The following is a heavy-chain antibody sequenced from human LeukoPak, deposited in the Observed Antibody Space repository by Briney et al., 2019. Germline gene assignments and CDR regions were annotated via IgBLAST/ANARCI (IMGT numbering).Heavy chain of an antibody. CDR3: ARDLLLAGYCTGGACPHFDY. V-gene: IGHV3-33*01. Sequence: GGSLRLSCAVSGFTFSNYGMHWVRQTPGKGLEWVAVIRYDGSNTYYADPVKGRFTISRDNSKNTLNLQMNSLTAEDTAVYYCARDLLLAGYCTGGACPHFDYWGQGTLVTVSS. CDR2: IRYDGSNT. D-gene: IGHD2-8*02. CDR1: GFTFSNYG. J-gene: IGHJ4*02.